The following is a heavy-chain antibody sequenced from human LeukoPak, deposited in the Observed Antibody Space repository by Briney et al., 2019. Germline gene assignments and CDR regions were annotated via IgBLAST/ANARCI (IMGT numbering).Heavy chain of an antibody. J-gene: IGHJ4*02. CDR2: FNPENGNT. D-gene: IGHD2-2*01. V-gene: IGHV1-18*01. CDR1: GYSFVGYG. CDR3: ARDRDIVVVPPTIDY. Sequence: ASVKVSCKTSGYSFVGYGITWVRQAPGQGLEWMGWFNPENGNTNYAQKLQGRVTMTTDTSTSTAYMELRSLRSDDTAVYYCARDRDIVVVPPTIDYWGQGTLVTVSS.